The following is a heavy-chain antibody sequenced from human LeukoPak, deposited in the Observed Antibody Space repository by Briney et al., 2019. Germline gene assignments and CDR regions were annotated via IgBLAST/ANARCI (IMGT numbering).Heavy chain of an antibody. CDR3: AAGSSGWYVDY. D-gene: IGHD6-19*01. Sequence: ASLNCFRNYSGFTFTTSPVQWVRRGCCESLYWIGWIVVDSGNTNYAQKFQERVTITRDMSTGTAYMELSSLRSEDTAMYYCAAGSSGWYVDYWGQGTLVTVSS. J-gene: IGHJ4*02. CDR1: GFTFTTSP. V-gene: IGHV1-58*01. CDR2: IVVDSGNT.